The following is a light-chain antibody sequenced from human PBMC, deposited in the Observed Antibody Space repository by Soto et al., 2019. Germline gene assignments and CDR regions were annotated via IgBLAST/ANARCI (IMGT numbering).Light chain of an antibody. CDR3: QQYSTWPRT. J-gene: IGKJ1*01. CDR1: QSVTSN. Sequence: EIVVTQSPATLSVSPGERATLSCRASQSVTSNLAWYQQKVGQAPRLLIYCASTRATGVPARFSGSGSGTVFTLTISSLQSEDFAVYYCQQYSTWPRTFGQGTKVDI. CDR2: CAS. V-gene: IGKV3-15*01.